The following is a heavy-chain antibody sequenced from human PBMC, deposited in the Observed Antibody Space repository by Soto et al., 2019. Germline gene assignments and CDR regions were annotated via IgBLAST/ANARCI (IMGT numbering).Heavy chain of an antibody. J-gene: IGHJ4*02. D-gene: IGHD3-3*01. CDR3: AKELAYGDFWRGLEY. CDR1: GFSFSSYA. V-gene: IGHV3-30*18. CDR2: ISHDGNIK. Sequence: QVQLVESGGGVVQPGRSLRLSCAASGFSFSSYAMHWVRQAPGKGLEGVAIISHDGNIKRYADFVEGRFIVFRDNSNNNLVLQMESLKTDDTAVYYCAKELAYGDFWRGLEYWGQGTLVTVAS.